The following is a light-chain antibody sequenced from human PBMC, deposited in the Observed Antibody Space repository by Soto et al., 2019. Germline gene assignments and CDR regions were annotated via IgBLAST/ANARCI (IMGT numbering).Light chain of an antibody. J-gene: IGKJ2*01. V-gene: IGKV1-5*01. CDR1: QSINTW. CDR2: DAS. CDR3: QQYDVYSQYT. Sequence: DIRITQSPSTLSASVGDRVTITCRASQSINTWLAWYQQKPGKAPKLLIYDASSLESGVPSRFSGSGSGTEFTLTISSLQADDFATYYCQQYDVYSQYTFRQGTKLEIK.